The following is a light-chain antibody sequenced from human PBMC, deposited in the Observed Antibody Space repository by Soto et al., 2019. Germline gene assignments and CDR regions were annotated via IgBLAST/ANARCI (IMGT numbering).Light chain of an antibody. CDR2: DAS. V-gene: IGKV3-11*01. J-gene: IGKJ4*01. Sequence: EIVLTQSPATLSLSPGESATLSCRASQSVSSYLAWYQQKPGQAPRLLIYDASNRATGIPARFSGSGSGTDFTLTISSLEPEDFAVYYCQQRSNWPLALTFGGGTKVDI. CDR3: QQRSNWPLALT. CDR1: QSVSSY.